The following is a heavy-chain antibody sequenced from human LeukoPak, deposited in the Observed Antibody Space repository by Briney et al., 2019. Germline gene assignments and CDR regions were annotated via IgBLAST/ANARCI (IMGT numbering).Heavy chain of an antibody. V-gene: IGHV6-1*01. CDR2: TYYRTEWHF. Sequence: SQTLSLTCAISGDSVSSNSAAWNWIRQSPSRGLEWLGRTYYRTEWHFDYADTVKGRITINSDTSKNQFSLQMNSLTPEDTAVYYCASDWSLGVWGQGTTVAVSS. J-gene: IGHJ6*02. D-gene: IGHD2-8*02. CDR3: ASDWSLGV. CDR1: GDSVSSNSAA.